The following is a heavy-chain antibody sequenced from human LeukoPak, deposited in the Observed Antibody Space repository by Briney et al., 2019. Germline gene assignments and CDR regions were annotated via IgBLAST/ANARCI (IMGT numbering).Heavy chain of an antibody. CDR2: ISSSSSYT. CDR3: ARDRPYYGSVDDALDI. V-gene: IGHV3-11*06. Sequence: GGSLRLSCAASGFTFSDYYMSWIRQAPGKGPEWVSYISSSSSYTNYADSVKGRFTISRDNAKNSLYLQMNSLRAEDTAVYYCARDRPYYGSVDDALDIWGQGTMVTVSS. D-gene: IGHD3-10*01. J-gene: IGHJ3*02. CDR1: GFTFSDYY.